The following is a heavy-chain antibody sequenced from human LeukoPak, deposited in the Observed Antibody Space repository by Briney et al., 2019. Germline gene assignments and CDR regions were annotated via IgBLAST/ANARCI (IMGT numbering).Heavy chain of an antibody. Sequence: GGSLRLSCEASGFTFSNYAMHWVRQAPGKGLEWVAVISYDGSNKYYADSVKGRFTISRDNSKNTLYLQMNSLRAEDTAVYYCFSGETPGGPGGAFDIWGQGTMVTVSS. J-gene: IGHJ3*02. CDR3: FSGETPGGPGGAFDI. V-gene: IGHV3-30-3*01. D-gene: IGHD3-10*01. CDR1: GFTFSNYA. CDR2: ISYDGSNK.